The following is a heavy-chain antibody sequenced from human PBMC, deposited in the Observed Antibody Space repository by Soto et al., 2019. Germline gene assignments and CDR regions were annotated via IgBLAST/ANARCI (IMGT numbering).Heavy chain of an antibody. J-gene: IGHJ6*02. CDR2: ISSSSSYI. CDR3: ARDLIVGATTKFGPSPYYYYGMDV. V-gene: IGHV3-21*01. CDR1: GFTFSSYS. D-gene: IGHD1-26*01. Sequence: PGGSLRLSCAASGFTFSSYSMNWVRQAPGKGLEWVSSISSSSSYIYYADSVKGRFTISRDNAKNSLYLQMNSLRAEDTAVYYCARDLIVGATTKFGPSPYYYYGMDVWGQGTTVTVSS.